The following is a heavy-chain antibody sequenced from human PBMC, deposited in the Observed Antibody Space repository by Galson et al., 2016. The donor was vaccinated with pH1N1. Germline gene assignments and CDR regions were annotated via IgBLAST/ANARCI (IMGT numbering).Heavy chain of an antibody. D-gene: IGHD4-17*01. CDR1: GYTFTSYY. J-gene: IGHJ3*02. CDR3: ARTVTPLGAAFDI. Sequence: SVKVSCKASGYTFTSYYMHWVRQAPGQGLEWMGIINPSGGSTSYAQKFQGRVTMTRDTSTSTVYMELSSLRSGDTAVFYCARTVTPLGAAFDIWGQGTMVTVSS. CDR2: INPSGGST. V-gene: IGHV1-46*01.